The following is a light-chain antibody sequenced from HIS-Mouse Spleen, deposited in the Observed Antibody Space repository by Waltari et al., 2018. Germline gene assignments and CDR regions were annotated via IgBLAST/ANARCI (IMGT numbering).Light chain of an antibody. V-gene: IGLV1-51*01. J-gene: IGLJ2*01. CDR2: DNN. Sequence: QSVLTQPPSVSAAPGQKVTISCSGSSSNIGNNYVSWYQQLPGTAPTLLIYDNNKLPSGIPDRCSGSKAGTSATLGITGLQTGDEADYYCGTWDSSLSAGVFGGGTKLTVL. CDR1: SSNIGNNY. CDR3: GTWDSSLSAGV.